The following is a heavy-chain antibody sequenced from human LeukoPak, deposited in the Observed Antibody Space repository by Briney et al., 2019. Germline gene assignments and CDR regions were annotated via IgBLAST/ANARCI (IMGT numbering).Heavy chain of an antibody. CDR2: ISWNSGSI. J-gene: IGHJ5*02. CDR1: GFTFDDYA. CDR3: AKGPRPVLRYFDWSDWFDP. Sequence: GGSLRLSCAASGFTFDDYAMHWVRQAPGKGLEWVSGISWNSGSIGYADSVKGRFTISRDNAKNSLYLQMNSLRAEDTALYYCAKGPRPVLRYFDWSDWFDPWGQGTLVTVSS. V-gene: IGHV3-9*01. D-gene: IGHD3-9*01.